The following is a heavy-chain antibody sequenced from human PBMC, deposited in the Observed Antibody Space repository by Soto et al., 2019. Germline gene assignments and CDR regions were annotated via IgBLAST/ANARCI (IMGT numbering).Heavy chain of an antibody. CDR1: GGSISSGGYS. Sequence: PSETLSLTCAVSGGSISSGGYSWSWIRQPPGKGLEWIGYMYHSGSTYYNPSLKSRVAISLDTSKSQFSLKLTSVTATDTGVYYGVRQGFGAIHGLVDVWGQWTTVTVS. D-gene: IGHD3-10*01. CDR2: MYHSGST. V-gene: IGHV4-30-2*01. CDR3: VRQGFGAIHGLVDV. J-gene: IGHJ6*02.